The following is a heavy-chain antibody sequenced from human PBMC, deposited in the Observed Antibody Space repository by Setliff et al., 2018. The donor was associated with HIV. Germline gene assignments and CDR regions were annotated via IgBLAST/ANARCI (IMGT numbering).Heavy chain of an antibody. CDR1: GFTFSKSA. D-gene: IGHD3-10*01. CDR3: ARTDYDSGKSVLDS. V-gene: IGHV1-3*01. Sequence: ASVKVSCKASGFTFSKSAIHWVRQAPGQRLELMAWINAANGHAKYSQKFQGRVTITRDTSATIAYMELSSLTSEDTALYFCARTDYDSGKSVLDSWGQGTLVTVS. CDR2: INAANGHA. J-gene: IGHJ5*01.